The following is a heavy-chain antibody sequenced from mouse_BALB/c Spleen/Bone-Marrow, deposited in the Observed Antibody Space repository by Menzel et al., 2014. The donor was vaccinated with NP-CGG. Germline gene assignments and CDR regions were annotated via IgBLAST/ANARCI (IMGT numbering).Heavy chain of an antibody. Sequence: EVQLQQSGAELVKPGASVKLSCAASGFNIKDTYMHWVKQRPEQGLEWIGRIDPANGNTKYDPKFQGKATITADTSSNTAYLQLSSLTSEDTAVYSCSRPIPTGLYCYFDVWGAGTTVTVSS. CDR2: IDPANGNT. J-gene: IGHJ1*01. V-gene: IGHV14-3*02. CDR1: GFNIKDTY. CDR3: SRPIPTGLYCYFDV. D-gene: IGHD1-1*01.